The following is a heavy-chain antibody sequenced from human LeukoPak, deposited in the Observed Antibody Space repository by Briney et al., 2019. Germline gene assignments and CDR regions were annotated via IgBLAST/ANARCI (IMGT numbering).Heavy chain of an antibody. CDR2: IYPGDSDT. CDR1: AYTFSNYW. V-gene: IGHV5-51*01. CDR3: ARAYSSGWPPFFDN. D-gene: IGHD6-19*01. Sequence: GESLKTSCKGSAYTFSNYWIAWVRPMPGKGLEWMGLIYPGDSDTRYRPSFQGQVTISADKFTTPAYLQWSSLKASDTAMYSCARAYSSGWPPFFDNWGQGTLVTVSS. J-gene: IGHJ4*02.